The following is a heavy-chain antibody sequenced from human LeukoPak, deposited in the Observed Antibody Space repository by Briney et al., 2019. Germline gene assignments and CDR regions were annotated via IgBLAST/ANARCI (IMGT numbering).Heavy chain of an antibody. CDR3: ARVRYYYDSSGYCFDY. D-gene: IGHD3-22*01. V-gene: IGHV4-34*01. J-gene: IGHJ4*02. CDR1: GGSFSGYY. Sequence: SETLSLNCAVYGGSFSGYYWSWLRQPPGKGREWIGEVNHSGSTNYNPSLKSRVTISVDTSKNQSCLKLSSVTAADTAVYYCARVRYYYDSSGYCFDYWGQGTLVTVSS. CDR2: VNHSGST.